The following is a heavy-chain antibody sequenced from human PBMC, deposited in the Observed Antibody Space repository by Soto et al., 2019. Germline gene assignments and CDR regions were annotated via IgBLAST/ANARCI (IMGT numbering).Heavy chain of an antibody. Sequence: QVQLVQSGGEVKKPGASVKVSCKASGYTFPNYGITWVRQAPGQGLEWMGWISAYNGNTDYAQKFQGRVTMTTDTSTSTAVMELRSLMSDDTGVYYGTREVDWGGVIANGYWGPGALVTFS. CDR2: ISAYNGNT. CDR1: GYTFPNYG. D-gene: IGHD3-16*02. V-gene: IGHV1-18*04. CDR3: TREVDWGGVIANGY. J-gene: IGHJ1*01.